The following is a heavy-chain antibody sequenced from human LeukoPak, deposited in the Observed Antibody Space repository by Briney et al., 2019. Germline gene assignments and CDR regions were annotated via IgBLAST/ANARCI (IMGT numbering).Heavy chain of an antibody. CDR3: ASHEGDIRNYYGSGSYQYYFDY. Sequence: SVKVSCKASGGTFSSYAISWVRQAPGQGLEWMGRIIPILGIANYAQKFQGRVTITADKSTSTAYMELSSLRSEDTAVYYCASHEGDIRNYYGSGSYQYYFDYWGQGTLVTVSS. J-gene: IGHJ4*02. CDR2: IIPILGIA. CDR1: GGTFSSYA. D-gene: IGHD3-10*01. V-gene: IGHV1-69*04.